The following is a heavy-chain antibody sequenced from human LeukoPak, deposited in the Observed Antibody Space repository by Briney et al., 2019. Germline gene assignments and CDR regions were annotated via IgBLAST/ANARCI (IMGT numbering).Heavy chain of an antibody. J-gene: IGHJ4*02. D-gene: IGHD3-9*01. CDR3: ARVGDFDWLSDY. Sequence: ATVKVSCKASGYTFTGYYMHWVRQAPGQGLEWMGWISAYNGNTNYAQKLQGRVTMTTDTSTSTAHMELRSLRSDDTAVYYCARVGDFDWLSDYWGQGTLVTVSS. V-gene: IGHV1-18*04. CDR2: ISAYNGNT. CDR1: GYTFTGYY.